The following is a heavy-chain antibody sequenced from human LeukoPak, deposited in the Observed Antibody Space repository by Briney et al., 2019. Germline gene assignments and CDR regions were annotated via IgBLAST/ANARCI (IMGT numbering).Heavy chain of an antibody. CDR1: GDSISSGDYY. V-gene: IGHV4-61*02. Sequence: SETLSLTCTVSGDSISSGDYYWSWIRQPAGKGLEWIGRISSSGSTNYNPSLKSRVTISVDTSKNQFSLKLSSVTAADTAVYYCAAGDATSPFQHWGQGTLVTVSS. CDR2: ISSSGST. D-gene: IGHD5-12*01. J-gene: IGHJ1*01. CDR3: AAGDATSPFQH.